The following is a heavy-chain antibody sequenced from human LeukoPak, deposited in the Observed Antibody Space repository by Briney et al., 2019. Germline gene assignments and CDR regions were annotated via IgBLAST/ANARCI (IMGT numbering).Heavy chain of an antibody. CDR2: ISGSGGST. V-gene: IGHV3-23*01. CDR1: GFSFSNFA. Sequence: AGGSLRLSCAVSGFSFSNFAMSWVRQAAGKGLEWVSAISGSGGSTYYAGSVQGRFTITRDNSMNTLYLQMNSLRLGDTALYYCAKGQRGAANSARDFDFWGQGTLVTGSP. J-gene: IGHJ4*02. CDR3: AKGQRGAANSARDFDF. D-gene: IGHD1-26*01.